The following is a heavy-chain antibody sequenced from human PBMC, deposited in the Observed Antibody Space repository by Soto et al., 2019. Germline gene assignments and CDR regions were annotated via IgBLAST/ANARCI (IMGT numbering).Heavy chain of an antibody. V-gene: IGHV3-23*01. J-gene: IGHJ3*02. CDR3: ARDYAFDI. Sequence: PGGSLRLSCAVSGFTFSSYAMSWVRQAPGKGLEWVSGISGGGGGTYYADSVKGRFTISRDNSKNTLYLQMNSLRAEDTAVYYCARDYAFDIWGQGTKVTVS. CDR1: GFTFSSYA. CDR2: ISGGGGGT.